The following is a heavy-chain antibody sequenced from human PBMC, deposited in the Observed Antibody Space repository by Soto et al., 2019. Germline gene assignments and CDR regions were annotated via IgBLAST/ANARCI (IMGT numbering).Heavy chain of an antibody. Sequence: AGGSLRLSCAASGFTFSSYSMNWVRQAPGKGLEWVSSISSSSSYIYYADSVKGRFTISRDNAKNSLYLQMNSLRAEDTAVYYCARSVIAVAGDYYYYGMDVWGQGTTVTVSS. V-gene: IGHV3-21*01. CDR3: ARSVIAVAGDYYYYGMDV. CDR2: ISSSSSYI. D-gene: IGHD6-19*01. J-gene: IGHJ6*02. CDR1: GFTFSSYS.